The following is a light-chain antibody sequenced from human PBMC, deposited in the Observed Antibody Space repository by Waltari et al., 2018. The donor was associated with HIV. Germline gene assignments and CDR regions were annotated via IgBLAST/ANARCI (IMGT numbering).Light chain of an antibody. CDR1: SLRRHY. V-gene: IGLV3-19*01. Sequence: SSELTPDPAVSVALGQTVRITCQGDSLRRHYAIWYQQKPGQAPVPVIYDKDSRPSGMLDRFSGASSRNTAALTITGAQAEDEADYYCNSRDSSDNHLVFGGGTKLTVL. J-gene: IGLJ3*02. CDR2: DKD. CDR3: NSRDSSDNHLV.